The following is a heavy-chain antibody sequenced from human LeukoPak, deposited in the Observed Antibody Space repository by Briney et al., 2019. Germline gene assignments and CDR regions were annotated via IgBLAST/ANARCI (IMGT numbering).Heavy chain of an antibody. Sequence: PSQTLFLTCTVSGGSISSGGYYWSWIRQHPGKGLEWIGYIYYSGSTYYNPSLKSRVTISVDTSKNQFSLKLSSVTAADTAVYYCARKMVYEYYFDYWGQGTLVTVSS. CDR1: GGSISSGGYY. D-gene: IGHD2-8*01. CDR3: ARKMVYEYYFDY. V-gene: IGHV4-31*03. CDR2: IYYSGST. J-gene: IGHJ4*02.